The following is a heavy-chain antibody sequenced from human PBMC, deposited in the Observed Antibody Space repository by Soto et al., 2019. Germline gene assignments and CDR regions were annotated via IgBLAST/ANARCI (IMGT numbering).Heavy chain of an antibody. Sequence: SVKVSCKASGGTFSSYAISWVRQAPGQGLKWMGGIIPIFGTANYAQKFQGRVTITADESTSTAYMELSSLRSEDTAVYYCARADCSGGSCPTHYWGQGTLVTVS. V-gene: IGHV1-69*13. D-gene: IGHD2-15*01. CDR2: IIPIFGTA. J-gene: IGHJ4*02. CDR1: GGTFSSYA. CDR3: ARADCSGGSCPTHY.